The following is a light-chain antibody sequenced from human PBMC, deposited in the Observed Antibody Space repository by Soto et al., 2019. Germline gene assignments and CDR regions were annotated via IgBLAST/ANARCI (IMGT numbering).Light chain of an antibody. CDR2: DVS. CDR3: LQHITYPLT. CDR1: QSISGW. J-gene: IGKJ4*01. Sequence: DIQMTQSPSTLSASVGDRVTITCRASQSISGWLAWYQQKPGKAPKLLIYDVSSLESGVPSRFSGSGSGTEFTLAISSLQPEDSATYYCLQHITYPLTFGGGTKVDIK. V-gene: IGKV1-5*01.